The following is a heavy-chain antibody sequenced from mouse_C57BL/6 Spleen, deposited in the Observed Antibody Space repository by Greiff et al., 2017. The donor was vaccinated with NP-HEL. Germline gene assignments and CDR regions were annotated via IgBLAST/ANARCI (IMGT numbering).Heavy chain of an antibody. J-gene: IGHJ4*01. Sequence: VQLVESGAELMKPGASVKLSCKATGYTFTGYWIEWVKQRPGHGLEWIGEILPGSGSTNYNEKFKGKATFTADTSSNTAYMQLSSLTTEDSAIYYCARWIYDYDKGGYAMDYWGQGTSVTVSS. D-gene: IGHD2-4*01. V-gene: IGHV1-9*01. CDR3: ARWIYDYDKGGYAMDY. CDR1: GYTFTGYW. CDR2: ILPGSGST.